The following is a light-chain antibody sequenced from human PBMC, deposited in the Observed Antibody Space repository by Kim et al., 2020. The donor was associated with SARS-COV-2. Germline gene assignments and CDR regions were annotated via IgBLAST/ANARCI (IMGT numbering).Light chain of an antibody. Sequence: PGQRAPPPCRAIHPFTSRYLPWYQRNPGQPPRLLIYGASNRATGIPDRFGGSGSGTDFPLTITRLEPEDFALYYCQQYGTSPWTFVQGTKVYI. CDR1: HPFTSRY. V-gene: IGKV3-20*01. CDR2: GAS. J-gene: IGKJ1*01. CDR3: QQYGTSPWT.